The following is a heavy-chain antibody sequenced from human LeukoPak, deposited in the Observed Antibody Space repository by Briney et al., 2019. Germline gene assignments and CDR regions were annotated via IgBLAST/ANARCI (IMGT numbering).Heavy chain of an antibody. CDR3: ARDSVGFDY. CDR2: VSTTGGST. Sequence: PGGSLRLSCGASSFTFSSYVMSWVRQAPGKGLEWVSTVSTTGGSTYYADSVKGRFTISRDNSKDTLYLQMNSLRAEDTAVYYCARDSVGFDYWGQGTLVTVSS. V-gene: IGHV3-23*01. J-gene: IGHJ4*02. CDR1: SFTFSSYV.